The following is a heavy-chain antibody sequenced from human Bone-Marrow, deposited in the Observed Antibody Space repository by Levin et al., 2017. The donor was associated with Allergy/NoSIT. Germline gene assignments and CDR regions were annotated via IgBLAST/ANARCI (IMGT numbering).Heavy chain of an antibody. D-gene: IGHD3-3*01. J-gene: IGHJ3*02. CDR1: GFTFSSYG. CDR3: AKGLEDYDYWSANDAFDI. V-gene: IGHV3-30*18. CDR2: ISYDGYNK. Sequence: GGSLRLSCAASGFTFSSYGMHWVRQAPGKGLEWVAVISYDGYNKYYVDSVKGRFTISRDNSKNTLYLQMNSLRGDDTAVYYCAKGLEDYDYWSANDAFDIWGQGTMVTVSS.